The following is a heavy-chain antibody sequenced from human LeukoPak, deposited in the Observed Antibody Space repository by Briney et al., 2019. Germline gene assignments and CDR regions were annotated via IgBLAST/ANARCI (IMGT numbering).Heavy chain of an antibody. CDR2: ISSSSSYI. D-gene: IGHD1-1*01. CDR1: GFTFSSYW. V-gene: IGHV3-21*04. J-gene: IGHJ4*02. Sequence: GGSLRLSCAASGFTFSSYWMSWVRQAPGKGLEWVSSISSSSSYIYYADSVKGRFTISRDNAKNSLYLQMNSLRAEDTAVYYCATGGTTGNWDYWGQGTLVTVSS. CDR3: ATGGTTGNWDY.